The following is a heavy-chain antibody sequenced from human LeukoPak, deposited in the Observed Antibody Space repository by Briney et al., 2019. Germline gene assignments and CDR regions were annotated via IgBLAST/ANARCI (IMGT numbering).Heavy chain of an antibody. CDR2: MNPNSGNT. Sequence: WVXXXTXXXXEWMGWMNPNSGNTGYAQKFQGRVTMTRNTSISTAYMELSSLRSEDTAVYYCARGGEWELPWGQGTLVTVSS. J-gene: IGHJ5*02. CDR3: ARGGEWELP. D-gene: IGHD1-26*01. V-gene: IGHV1-8*01.